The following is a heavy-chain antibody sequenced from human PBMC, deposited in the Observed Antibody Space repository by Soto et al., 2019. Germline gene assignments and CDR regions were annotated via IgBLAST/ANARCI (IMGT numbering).Heavy chain of an antibody. D-gene: IGHD1-7*01. Sequence: QVTLKESGPVLVKPTETLTLTCTVSGFSLSKARMGVSWIRQPPGKALEWLAHIFWNDERSYNTSLKSRLTISRDTSKSQVVLTMTNVDPVGTGTYFCARALREELPIYYFDSWGQGTLVTVSS. J-gene: IGHJ4*02. V-gene: IGHV2-26*01. CDR2: IFWNDER. CDR3: ARALREELPIYYFDS. CDR1: GFSLSKARMG.